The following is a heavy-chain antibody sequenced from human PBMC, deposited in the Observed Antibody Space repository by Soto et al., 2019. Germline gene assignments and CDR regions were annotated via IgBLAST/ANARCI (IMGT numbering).Heavy chain of an antibody. Sequence: ASVKVSCKXSGYTFTGYYMHWVRQAPGQGLEWMGWINPNSGGTNYAQKFQGRVTMTRDTSISTAYMELSRLRSDDTAVYYCARAPDIVVVVAENWFDPWGQGTLVTVSS. V-gene: IGHV1-2*02. D-gene: IGHD2-15*01. J-gene: IGHJ5*02. CDR2: INPNSGGT. CDR3: ARAPDIVVVVAENWFDP. CDR1: GYTFTGYY.